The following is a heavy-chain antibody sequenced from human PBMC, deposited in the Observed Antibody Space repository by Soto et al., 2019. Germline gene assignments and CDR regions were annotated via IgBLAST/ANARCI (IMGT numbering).Heavy chain of an antibody. Sequence: SETLSLTCAVSGGSISSSNWWSWVRQPPGKGLEWVGEIYHSGSTNYNPSLKSRVTISVDKSKNQFSLKLSSVTAADTAVYYCARYNSNYGGQKGMDVWGQGTTVTVSS. CDR3: ARYNSNYGGQKGMDV. V-gene: IGHV4-4*02. CDR2: IYHSGST. CDR1: GGSISSSNW. D-gene: IGHD1-1*01. J-gene: IGHJ6*02.